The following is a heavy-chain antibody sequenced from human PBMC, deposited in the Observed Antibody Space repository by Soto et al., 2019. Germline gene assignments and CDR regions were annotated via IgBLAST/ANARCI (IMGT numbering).Heavy chain of an antibody. J-gene: IGHJ4*02. Sequence: GGSLRLSCAASGCTFDNYAMTWVSQAPGRGLEWVSTILHDETPFYTDSVKGRFTISRDNVRGTLYLQMNGLRVEDAALYYCAKDLFPTSGQRFFFESWGQGTLVTVSS. D-gene: IGHD2-21*01. CDR2: ILHDETP. CDR1: GCTFDNYA. CDR3: AKDLFPTSGQRFFFES. V-gene: IGHV3-23*01.